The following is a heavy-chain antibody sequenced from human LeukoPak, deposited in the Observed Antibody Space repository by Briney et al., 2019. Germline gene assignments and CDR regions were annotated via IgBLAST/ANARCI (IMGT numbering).Heavy chain of an antibody. J-gene: IGHJ6*03. V-gene: IGHV1-8*01. Sequence: ASVKVSCKASGYTFTSYDINWVRQATGQGLEWMGWMNPNSGNTGYAQKFQGRVTMTRNTSITTAYMELSSLRSEDTAVYYCAREGPYSYGYLNYYYYYMDVWGKGTTVTVSS. D-gene: IGHD5-18*01. CDR1: GYTFTSYD. CDR2: MNPNSGNT. CDR3: AREGPYSYGYLNYYYYYMDV.